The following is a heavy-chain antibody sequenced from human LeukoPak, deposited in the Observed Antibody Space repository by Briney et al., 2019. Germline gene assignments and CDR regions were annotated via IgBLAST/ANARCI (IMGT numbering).Heavy chain of an antibody. Sequence: PSETLSLTCTVSGGSISSHYWSWIRQPPGKGLEWIGYIYSTWSTNHNPSLKSRVTISVDTSKNQFSLKLSSVTVADTAVYYCARGFSGVTAFDIWGQGTMVTVSS. V-gene: IGHV4-59*11. D-gene: IGHD3-10*01. CDR2: IYSTWST. J-gene: IGHJ3*02. CDR1: GGSISSHY. CDR3: ARGFSGVTAFDI.